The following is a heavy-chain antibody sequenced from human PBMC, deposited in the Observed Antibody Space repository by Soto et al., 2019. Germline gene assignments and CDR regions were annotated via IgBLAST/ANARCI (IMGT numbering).Heavy chain of an antibody. J-gene: IGHJ5*02. V-gene: IGHV3-23*01. D-gene: IGHD2-15*01. Sequence: GGSLRLSCAASGFTFSSYAMSWVRQAPGKGLEWVSAISGGGGSTYYADSVKGRFTISRDNSKSTLYLQMNSLRAEDTAVYYCAKAVDCSGGSCYSRWFDPWGQGTLVTVSS. CDR1: GFTFSSYA. CDR2: ISGGGGST. CDR3: AKAVDCSGGSCYSRWFDP.